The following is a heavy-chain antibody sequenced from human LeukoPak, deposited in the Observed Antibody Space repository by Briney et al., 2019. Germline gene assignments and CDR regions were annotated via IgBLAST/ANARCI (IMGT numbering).Heavy chain of an antibody. CDR2: IYHSGST. Sequence: PSETLSLTCTVSGDSISSYYWIWIRQPPGKGLEWIGTIYHSGSTYYNPSLKSRVTISKDTSKNQFSLKLSSVTAADTAVYYCARVWSAAAGFDIWGQGTVVTVSS. CDR1: GDSISSYY. CDR3: ARVWSAAAGFDI. D-gene: IGHD6-13*01. J-gene: IGHJ3*02. V-gene: IGHV4-59*12.